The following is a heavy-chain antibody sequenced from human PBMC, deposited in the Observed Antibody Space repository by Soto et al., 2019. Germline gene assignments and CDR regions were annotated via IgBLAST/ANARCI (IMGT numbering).Heavy chain of an antibody. CDR1: GLTFSSYA. CDR3: ARDGLHDYSKFDH. J-gene: IGHJ4*02. V-gene: IGHV3-33*01. D-gene: IGHD4-4*01. CDR2: IWYDGTNK. Sequence: TGGSLRLSCAASGLTFSSYAMHWVRQAPGKGLQWVAVIWYDGTNKHYADSAKGRFTISRDNSKNTLYLQMNSLGAEDTAMYYCARDGLHDYSKFDHWGQGTLVTVSS.